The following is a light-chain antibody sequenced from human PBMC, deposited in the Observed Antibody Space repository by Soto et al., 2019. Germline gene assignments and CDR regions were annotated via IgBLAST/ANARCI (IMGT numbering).Light chain of an antibody. CDR3: QQRSNWPPT. CDR2: DAS. CDR1: QSIGLA. V-gene: IGKV3-11*01. Sequence: ELVFTQSPPTMSLSPWERVTLSCGASQSIGLAIAWYQHKPGQAPRLLIFDASQRATGIPDRFSGSGSGTDFTLTISSLEPEDFAVYYCQQRSNWPPTFGQGTKVDIK. J-gene: IGKJ1*01.